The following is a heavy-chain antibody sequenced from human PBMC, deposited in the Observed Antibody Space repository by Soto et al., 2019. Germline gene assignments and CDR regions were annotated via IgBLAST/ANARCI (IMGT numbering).Heavy chain of an antibody. Sequence: PSETLSLTCAVYGGSFSGYYWSWIRQPPGKGLEWIGEINHSGSTNYNPSLKSRVTISVDTSKNQFSLKLSSVTAADTAVYYCARLRGLRYFDWLPHPTYYFDYWGQGTLVTVSS. CDR2: INHSGST. CDR1: GGSFSGYY. CDR3: ARLRGLRYFDWLPHPTYYFDY. J-gene: IGHJ4*02. D-gene: IGHD3-9*01. V-gene: IGHV4-34*01.